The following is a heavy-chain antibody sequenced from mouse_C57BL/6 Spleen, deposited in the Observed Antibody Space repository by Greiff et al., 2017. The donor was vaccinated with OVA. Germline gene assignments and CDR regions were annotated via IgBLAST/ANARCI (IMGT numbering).Heavy chain of an antibody. CDR3: ARGSNYFYYFDY. J-gene: IGHJ2*01. D-gene: IGHD2-5*01. CDR1: GFTFTDYY. Sequence: EVQRVESGGGLVQPGGSLSLSCAASGFTFTDYYMSWVRQPPGKALEWLGFIRNKANGYTTEYSASVKGRFTISRDNSQSILYLQMNALRAEDSATYYCARGSNYFYYFDYWGQGTTLTVSS. V-gene: IGHV7-3*01. CDR2: IRNKANGYTT.